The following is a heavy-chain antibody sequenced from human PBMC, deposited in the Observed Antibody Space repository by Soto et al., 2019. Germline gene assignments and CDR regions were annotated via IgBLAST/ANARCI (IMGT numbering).Heavy chain of an antibody. Sequence: EVQLVESGGGLVRPGGSLRLSCAASGFTVSSNYMSWVRQAPGKGLEWVSVIYSGGSTYYADSVKGRFTISRDNSKNTLDLQMNSLRAEDTAVYYCARSLDCSGGSCYSLYYYYYMDVWGKGTTVTVSS. D-gene: IGHD2-15*01. V-gene: IGHV3-66*01. CDR3: ARSLDCSGGSCYSLYYYYYMDV. J-gene: IGHJ6*03. CDR1: GFTVSSNY. CDR2: IYSGGST.